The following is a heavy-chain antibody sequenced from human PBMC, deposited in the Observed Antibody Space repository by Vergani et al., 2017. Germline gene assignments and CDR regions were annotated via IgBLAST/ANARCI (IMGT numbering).Heavy chain of an antibody. V-gene: IGHV4-4*02. CDR2: IYHSGST. Sequence: QVQLQESGPGLVKPSGTLSLTCVVSGGSISSSNWWSWVRQLPGKGLEWIGEIYHSGSTNYNPSLKSRVTISVDKSKNQFSLKLSSVTAADTAVYYCARERGGWRFGEPPGNWFDPWGQGTLVTVSS. D-gene: IGHD3-10*01. CDR1: GGSISSSNW. CDR3: ARERGGWRFGEPPGNWFDP. J-gene: IGHJ5*02.